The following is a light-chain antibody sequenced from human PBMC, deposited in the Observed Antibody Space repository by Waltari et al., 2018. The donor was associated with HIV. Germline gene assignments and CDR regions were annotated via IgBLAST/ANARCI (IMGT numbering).Light chain of an antibody. CDR2: TNT. CDR1: SSNIGDNT. V-gene: IGLV1-44*01. J-gene: IGLJ2*01. Sequence: QSVLTQPPSASGTPGPRVTISCSGSSSNIGDNTVNWYQHPPGTAPKLLIYTNTQRPSGVPDRFSGSKSGTSASLAISGLQSEDEADYYCATWDDSLNGHVVFGGGTKLTVL. CDR3: ATWDDSLNGHVV.